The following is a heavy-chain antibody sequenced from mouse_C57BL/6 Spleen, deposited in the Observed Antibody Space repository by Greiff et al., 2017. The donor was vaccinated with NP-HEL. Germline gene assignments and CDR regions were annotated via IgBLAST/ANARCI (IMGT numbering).Heavy chain of an antibody. Sequence: VQLQQSGAELVRPGASVTLSCKASGYTFTDYEMHWVKQTPVHGLEWIGAIDPETGGTAYNQKFKGKAILTADKSSSTAYMELRSLTSEDSAVYYCTRYYGYDVFDYWGQGTTLTVSS. V-gene: IGHV1-15*01. CDR3: TRYYGYDVFDY. CDR2: IDPETGGT. J-gene: IGHJ2*01. CDR1: GYTFTDYE. D-gene: IGHD2-2*01.